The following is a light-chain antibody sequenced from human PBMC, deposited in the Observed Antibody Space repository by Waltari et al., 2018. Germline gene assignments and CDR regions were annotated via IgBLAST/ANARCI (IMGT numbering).Light chain of an antibody. Sequence: QSVLTQPPSVSGAPGQRVTISCTGRGPKIGDGYDVNWYQPLPRAAPKLPIYGTSSRPLGVPDRFFGSTSGTSASLAITGLQAEDEAVYYCQSYDTSLSVVFGGGTKLTVL. CDR1: GPKIGDGYD. CDR3: QSYDTSLSVV. V-gene: IGLV1-40*01. J-gene: IGLJ3*02. CDR2: GTS.